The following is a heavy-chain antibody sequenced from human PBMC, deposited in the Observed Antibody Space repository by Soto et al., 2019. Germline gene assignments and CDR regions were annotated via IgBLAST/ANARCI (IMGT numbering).Heavy chain of an antibody. D-gene: IGHD3-16*01. Sequence: SETLSLTCTVSGGSISSGDYYWSWIRQPPGKGLEWIGYIYYSGSTYYNPSLKSRVTISVDTSKNQFSLKLSSVTAADTAVYYCAREVLLGGWFDPWGQGTLVTVSS. J-gene: IGHJ5*02. V-gene: IGHV4-30-4*01. CDR2: IYYSGST. CDR3: AREVLLGGWFDP. CDR1: GGSISSGDYY.